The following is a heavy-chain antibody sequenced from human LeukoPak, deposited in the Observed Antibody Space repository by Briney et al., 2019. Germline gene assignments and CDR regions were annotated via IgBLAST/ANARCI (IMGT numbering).Heavy chain of an antibody. CDR1: GYTFTDYY. V-gene: IGHV1-2*02. J-gene: IGHJ4*02. CDR2: INPKTGVT. CDR3: ARDLAMYSPDLDY. Sequence: ASVKVSCKASGYTFTDYYLHWVRQAPGHGLEWMGWINPKTGVTKYAQNFQGRVTMTRDTSISTAYMEVSRLRSDDTAVFYCARDLAMYSPDLDYWGQGTVVTVSS. D-gene: IGHD1-26*01.